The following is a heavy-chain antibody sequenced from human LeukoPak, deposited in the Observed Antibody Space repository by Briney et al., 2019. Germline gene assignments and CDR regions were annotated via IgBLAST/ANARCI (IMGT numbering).Heavy chain of an antibody. V-gene: IGHV4-34*01. CDR1: GGSFSGYY. CDR2: INHSGST. D-gene: IGHD6-19*01. Sequence: SETPSLTCAVYGGSFSGYYWSWIRQPPGKGLEWIGEINHSGSTNYNPSLKSRVTISVDTSKNQFSLKLSSVTAADTAVYYCARVATVAGPFDYWGQGTLVTVSS. J-gene: IGHJ4*02. CDR3: ARVATVAGPFDY.